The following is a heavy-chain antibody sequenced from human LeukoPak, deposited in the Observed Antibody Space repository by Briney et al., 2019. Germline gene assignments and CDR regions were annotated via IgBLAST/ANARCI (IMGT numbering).Heavy chain of an antibody. Sequence: ASVKVSSTASGGTFSSYAISWVRQAPGQGLEWMGGIIPIFGTANYAQKFQGRVTITADESTSTAYMELSSLRSEDTAVYYCARAYDILTGYYNFDYWGQGTLVTVSS. CDR1: GGTFSSYA. CDR3: ARAYDILTGYYNFDY. V-gene: IGHV1-69*13. J-gene: IGHJ4*02. CDR2: IIPIFGTA. D-gene: IGHD3-9*01.